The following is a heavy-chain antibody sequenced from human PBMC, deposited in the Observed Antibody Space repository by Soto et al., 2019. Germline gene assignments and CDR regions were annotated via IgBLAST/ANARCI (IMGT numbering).Heavy chain of an antibody. CDR3: AREGYYYDSSGPKGDAFDI. J-gene: IGHJ3*02. CDR2: ISYDGSNK. Sequence: PGGSLRLSCAASGFTFSSYAMHWVRQAPGKGLEWVAVISYDGSNKYYADSVKGRFTISRDNSKNTLYLQMNSLRAEDTAVYYCAREGYYYDSSGPKGDAFDIWGQGTMVTVSS. CDR1: GFTFSSYA. D-gene: IGHD3-22*01. V-gene: IGHV3-30-3*01.